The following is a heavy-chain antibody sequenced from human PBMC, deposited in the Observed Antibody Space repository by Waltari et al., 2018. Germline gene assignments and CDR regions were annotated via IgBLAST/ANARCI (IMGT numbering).Heavy chain of an antibody. V-gene: IGHV3-21*01. Sequence: EVQLVESGGGLVKPGGSLRLSCAASGFTFSSYSMNWVRQAPGTGLEWVSSISSSSSYIYYADSVKGRFTISRDNAKNSLYLQMNSLRAEDTAVYYCARDLVVPAATPRYYYGMDVWGQGTTVTVSS. D-gene: IGHD2-2*01. CDR2: ISSSSSYI. CDR3: ARDLVVPAATPRYYYGMDV. CDR1: GFTFSSYS. J-gene: IGHJ6*02.